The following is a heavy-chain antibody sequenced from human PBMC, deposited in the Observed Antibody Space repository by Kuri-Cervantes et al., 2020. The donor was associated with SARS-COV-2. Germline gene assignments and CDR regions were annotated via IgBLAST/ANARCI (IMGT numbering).Heavy chain of an antibody. J-gene: IGHJ6*03. CDR3: ARDGYSYYYYYMDV. Sequence: GESLKISCAASGFSLGDYGMYWVRQAPGKGLEWVSSISSSSSYIYYADSVKGRFTISRDNAKNSLYLQMNSLRAEDTAVYYCARDGYSYYYYYMDVWGKGTTVTVSS. CDR1: GFSLGDYG. D-gene: IGHD5-18*01. CDR2: ISSSSSYI. V-gene: IGHV3-21*01.